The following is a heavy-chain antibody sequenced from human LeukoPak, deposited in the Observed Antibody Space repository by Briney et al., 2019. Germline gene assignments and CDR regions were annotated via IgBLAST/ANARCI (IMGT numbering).Heavy chain of an antibody. Sequence: PGESLRLSCAASGFTFSSYEMNWVRQAPGKGLEWVSYISSSGSTIYYADSVKGRFTISRDNAKNSLYLQMNSLRAEDTAVYYCARGDGRTGTRVYWGQGTLVTVSS. CDR3: ARGDGRTGTRVY. J-gene: IGHJ4*02. D-gene: IGHD1-7*01. CDR2: ISSSGSTI. CDR1: GFTFSSYE. V-gene: IGHV3-48*03.